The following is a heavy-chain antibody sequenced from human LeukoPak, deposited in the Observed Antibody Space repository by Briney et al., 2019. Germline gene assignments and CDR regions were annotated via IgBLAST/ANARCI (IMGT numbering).Heavy chain of an antibody. J-gene: IGHJ4*02. CDR3: ARVGPHCSSTSCYDY. Sequence: SETLSLTCTVSGGSISSYDWSWIRQPAGKGLEWIGRIYTSGSTNYNPSLKSRVTMSVDTSKKQFSLKLSSVTAADTAVYYCARVGPHCSSTSCYDYWGQGTLVTVSS. CDR1: GGSISSYD. V-gene: IGHV4-4*07. D-gene: IGHD2-2*01. CDR2: IYTSGST.